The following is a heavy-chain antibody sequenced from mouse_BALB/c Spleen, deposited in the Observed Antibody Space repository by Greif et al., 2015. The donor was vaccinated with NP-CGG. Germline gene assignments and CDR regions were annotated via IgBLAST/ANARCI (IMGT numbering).Heavy chain of an antibody. CDR1: GYTFTSYW. CDR3: ARGYGNYWFAY. CDR2: INPSTGYT. J-gene: IGHJ3*01. Sequence: QVQLQQSGAELAKPGASVKMSCKASGYTFTSYWMHWVKQRPGQGLEWIGYINPSTGYTEHNQKFKDKATLTADKSSSTAYMQLSSLTSEDSAVYYCARGYGNYWFAYWGQGTLVTVSA. D-gene: IGHD2-10*02. V-gene: IGHV1-7*01.